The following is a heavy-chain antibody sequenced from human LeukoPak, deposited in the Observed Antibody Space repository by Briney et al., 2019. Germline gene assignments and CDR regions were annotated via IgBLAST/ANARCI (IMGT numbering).Heavy chain of an antibody. Sequence: SETLTLTCTVSGGPFRSGSYYWRRLPQAPGKGLVWIGYIYDSRSTNYNPSLRSRVTISVDTTKNQFSLKLSSVTAADTVVYYCARGYYGSGSFFDFWGQGTLVTVSS. V-gene: IGHV4-61*01. CDR3: ARGYYGSGSFFDF. D-gene: IGHD3-10*01. CDR1: GGPFRSGSYY. CDR2: IYDSRST. J-gene: IGHJ4*02.